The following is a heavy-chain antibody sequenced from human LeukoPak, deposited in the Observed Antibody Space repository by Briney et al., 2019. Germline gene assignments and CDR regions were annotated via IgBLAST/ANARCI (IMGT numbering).Heavy chain of an antibody. CDR2: ISAYNGNT. Sequence: GASVKVSCKASGYTFTSYGISWVRQAPGQGLEWMGWISAYNGNTNYARKLQGRVTMTADTSTSTAYMELRSLRSDDTAVYYCAREYCSSTSCYAIDYWGQGTLVTVSS. D-gene: IGHD2-2*01. CDR1: GYTFTSYG. J-gene: IGHJ4*02. CDR3: AREYCSSTSCYAIDY. V-gene: IGHV1-18*04.